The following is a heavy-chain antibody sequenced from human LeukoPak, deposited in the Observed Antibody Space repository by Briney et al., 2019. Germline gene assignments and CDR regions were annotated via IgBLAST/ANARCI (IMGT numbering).Heavy chain of an antibody. V-gene: IGHV4-4*02. CDR3: ARMISSGWRRGDAFDI. D-gene: IGHD6-19*01. CDR2: IYYSGTT. J-gene: IGHJ3*02. Sequence: SGTLSLTCTVSGASISSSNWWSWIRQPPGKGLEWIGNIYYSGTTNYNPSLKSRVTISQDTSKNHFSLKLRSVTAADTAVYYCARMISSGWRRGDAFDIWGQGTMVTVSS. CDR1: GASISSSNW.